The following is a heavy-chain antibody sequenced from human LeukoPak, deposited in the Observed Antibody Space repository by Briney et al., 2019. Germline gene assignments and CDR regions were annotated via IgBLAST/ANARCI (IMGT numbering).Heavy chain of an antibody. CDR3: AKEGLGGDFDY. CDR1: GFTFSSYA. CDR2: ISYDGSGK. V-gene: IGHV3-30-3*01. J-gene: IGHJ4*02. Sequence: PGRSLRLSCAASGFTFSSYAMHWVRQAPGKGLEWVAVISYDGSGKFYTDSVKGRFTISRDDSRNTLYLQMDSLRPEDTALYHCAKEGLGGDFDYWGQGTLVTVSS. D-gene: IGHD3-16*01.